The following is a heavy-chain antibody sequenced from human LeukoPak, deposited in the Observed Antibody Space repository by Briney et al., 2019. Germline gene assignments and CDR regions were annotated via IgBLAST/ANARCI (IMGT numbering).Heavy chain of an antibody. V-gene: IGHV3-21*01. J-gene: IGHJ4*02. D-gene: IGHD5-18*01. CDR2: ISSSSSYI. CDR3: ARKVIYSYGSFDY. CDR1: GFTFSSYS. Sequence: GGSLRLSCAASGFTFSSYSMNXVRQXPGKXXXXXSSISSSSSYIYYADSVKGRFTISRDNAKNSLYLQMNSLRAEDTAVYYCARKVIYSYGSFDYWGQGTLVTVSS.